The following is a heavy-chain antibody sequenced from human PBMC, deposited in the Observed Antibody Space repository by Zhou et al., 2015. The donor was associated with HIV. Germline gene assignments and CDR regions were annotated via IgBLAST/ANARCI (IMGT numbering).Heavy chain of an antibody. J-gene: IGHJ3*01. V-gene: IGHV1-69*06. CDR2: IIPIFGTA. D-gene: IGHD3-22*01. CDR3: ARSSGNYDFAFDV. CDR1: GGTLGNYG. Sequence: QVQLVQSGAEVKKPGSSVKVSCRASGGTLGNYGISWVRQAPGQGLEWMGGIIPIFGTASYAQRFQGRVTITADKSTSTAYMDLSSLRSEDTAVYYCARSSGNYDFAFDVWGQGTRLIVSS.